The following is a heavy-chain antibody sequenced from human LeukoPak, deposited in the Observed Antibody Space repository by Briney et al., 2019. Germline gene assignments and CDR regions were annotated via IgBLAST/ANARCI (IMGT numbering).Heavy chain of an antibody. CDR1: GFTFSSYA. CDR3: AKDTEGDGYNSGD. V-gene: IGHV3-23*01. D-gene: IGHD5-24*01. CDR2: ISGSGGST. J-gene: IGHJ4*02. Sequence: GGSLRLSCAASGFTFSSYAMSWVRQAPGKGLEWVSAISGSGGSTYCADSVKGRFTISRDNSKNTLYLQMNSLRAEDTAIYYCAKDTEGDGYNSGDWGQGTLVTVSS.